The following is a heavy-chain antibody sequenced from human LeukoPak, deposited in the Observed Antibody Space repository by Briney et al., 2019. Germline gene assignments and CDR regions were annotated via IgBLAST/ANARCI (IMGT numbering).Heavy chain of an antibody. V-gene: IGHV1-2*02. J-gene: IGHJ4*02. CDR1: GYTFTDNY. D-gene: IGHD6-19*01. Sequence: ASVKVSCKASGYTFTDNYIHWVRQAPGQGLEWMGLINPTSGDTIYSQNFQGRVSMTRDTSISTAYMELNRLRSDDTAVYYCARGFLDDSGWPNFDFWGQGTLVTVSS. CDR3: ARGFLDDSGWPNFDF. CDR2: INPTSGDT.